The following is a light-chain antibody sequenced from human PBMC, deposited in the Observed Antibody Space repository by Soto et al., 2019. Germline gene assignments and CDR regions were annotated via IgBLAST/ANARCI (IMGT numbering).Light chain of an antibody. J-gene: IGLJ2*01. Sequence: QSALTQPASVSGSPGQSITISCTGTSSDVGDYKYVSWYQQHPGKAPKLMIYEVSNRPSGVSNRFSGSKSGSTASLIISGLQAEDEADYYCSSDTSSSTLVFGVGTKVTV. V-gene: IGLV2-14*01. CDR3: SSDTSSSTLV. CDR1: SSDVGDYKY. CDR2: EVS.